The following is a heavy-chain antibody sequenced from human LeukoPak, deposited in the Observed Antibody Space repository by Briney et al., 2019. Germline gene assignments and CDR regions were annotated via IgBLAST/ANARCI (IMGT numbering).Heavy chain of an antibody. J-gene: IGHJ6*03. CDR2: INPSGGST. CDR1: GYAFTRHY. V-gene: IGHV1-46*01. Sequence: ASVNLSCKASGYAFTRHYMHWVRQAPGHRLEWMGLINPSGGSTSYAQKFQGRVTMTRDMSTRTVYMELSSLRSEDTAVYYCARGAYYYYMDVWGKGTTVTVSS. CDR3: ARGAYYYYMDV.